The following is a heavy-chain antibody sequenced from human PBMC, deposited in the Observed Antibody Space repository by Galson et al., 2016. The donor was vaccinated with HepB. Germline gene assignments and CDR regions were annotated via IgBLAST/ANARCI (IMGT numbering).Heavy chain of an antibody. V-gene: IGHV3-23*01. D-gene: IGHD1-26*01. CDR2: ISGSGDRT. Sequence: SLRLSCAASGSTFSDCAMSWVRQTPGKGLEWVSGISGSGDRTYYADSVKGRFTVSRDNAKNSLYLQMNSLRDEDTAVYYCARGERGSYNSGYFDYWGQGNLVTVSS. CDR1: GSTFSDCA. CDR3: ARGERGSYNSGYFDY. J-gene: IGHJ4*02.